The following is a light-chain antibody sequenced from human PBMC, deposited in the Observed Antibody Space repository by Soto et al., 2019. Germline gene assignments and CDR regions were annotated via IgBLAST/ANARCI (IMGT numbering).Light chain of an antibody. J-gene: IGLJ2*01. CDR1: DSDIGAYDY. CDR3: SSYTGANTFVV. CDR2: DVI. Sequence: QSALTQPASVSGSPGQAITISCTGTDSDIGAYDYVTWYQHHPGEAPKLIIFDVIDRPSGVSDRFSGSKSGNTASLTISGLPAEDEADYYCSSYTGANTFVVFGGGTKLTVL. V-gene: IGLV2-14*03.